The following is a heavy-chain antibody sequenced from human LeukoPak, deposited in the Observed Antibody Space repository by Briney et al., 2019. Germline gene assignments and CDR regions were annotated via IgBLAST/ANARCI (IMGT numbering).Heavy chain of an antibody. CDR3: AKSNGYGLVDI. D-gene: IGHD3-10*01. Sequence: SETLSLTCSVSSDSISGYYWSWLRQPPGKGLEWIGYIYYSGNTYYNPSLKSRVTISLDTSKNQFSLKMNSMTAADTAVYYCAKSNGYGLVDIWGQGTMVTVSS. V-gene: IGHV4-59*01. CDR1: SDSISGYY. CDR2: IYYSGNT. J-gene: IGHJ3*02.